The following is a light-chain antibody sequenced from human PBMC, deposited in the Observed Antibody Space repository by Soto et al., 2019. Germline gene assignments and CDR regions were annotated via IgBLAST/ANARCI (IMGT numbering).Light chain of an antibody. CDR1: QSVSDF. V-gene: IGKV3-11*01. CDR3: QQRSNWSIFT. J-gene: IGKJ3*01. Sequence: EIVLTQSPGTLSLFPGERATLSCRASQSVSDFLAWYQQKPGQAPRLLIYDAAKRAPGIPARFSGSGSGTDFTLTIISREPEDSVVYYCQQRSNWSIFTFGPGTKV. CDR2: DAA.